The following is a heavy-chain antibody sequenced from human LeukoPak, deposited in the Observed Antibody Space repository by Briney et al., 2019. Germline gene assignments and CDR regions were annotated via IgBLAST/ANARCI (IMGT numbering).Heavy chain of an antibody. CDR3: AKVGPRALNN. CDR1: GFTFSSYG. CDR2: ISYDGSNK. J-gene: IGHJ4*02. V-gene: IGHV3-30*18. Sequence: GGSLRLSCAASGFTFSSYGMHWVRQAPGKGLEWVAVISYDGSNKYYADSVKGRFTISRDNSKNTLYLLMHSLRAEDTAVYYCAKVGPRALNNWGQGTLVTVSS.